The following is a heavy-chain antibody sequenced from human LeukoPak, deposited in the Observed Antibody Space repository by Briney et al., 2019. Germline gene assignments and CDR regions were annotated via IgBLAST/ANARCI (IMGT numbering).Heavy chain of an antibody. D-gene: IGHD3-10*01. CDR3: ARCLYGSGSYYYQDWLDP. CDR1: GYTFTSYG. V-gene: IGHV1-18*04. Sequence: ASVKVSCKASGYTFTSYGISWVRQAPGQVLEWMGWISAYNGNTNYAQKLQGRVTMTTDTSTSTAYMELRSLRSDDTAVYYCARCLYGSGSYYYQDWLDPWGQGTLVTVSS. J-gene: IGHJ5*02. CDR2: ISAYNGNT.